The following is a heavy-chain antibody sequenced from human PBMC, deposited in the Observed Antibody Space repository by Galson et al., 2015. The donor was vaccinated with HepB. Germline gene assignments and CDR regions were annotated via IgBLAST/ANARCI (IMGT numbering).Heavy chain of an antibody. CDR1: GGTFSSYA. J-gene: IGHJ4*02. D-gene: IGHD3-10*01. CDR3: TGELYGSGNFYNDGDDY. Sequence: SVKVSCKASGGTFSSYAISWVRQAPGQGLEWVGRIIPIDGVANYAQKFQDRVTITADKVTSTAYMELSTLRSEDSAVYYCTGELYGSGNFYNDGDDYWGQGTLVTVSS. CDR2: IIPIDGVA. V-gene: IGHV1-69*04.